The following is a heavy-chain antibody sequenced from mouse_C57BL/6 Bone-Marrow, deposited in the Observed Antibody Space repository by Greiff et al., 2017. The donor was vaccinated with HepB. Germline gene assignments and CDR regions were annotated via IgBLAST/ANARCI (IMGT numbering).Heavy chain of an antibody. CDR3: ARPAIYYYGSSYPHWYFDV. Sequence: EVKLQQSGPELVKPGASVKISCKASGYTFTDYYMNWVKQSHGKSLEWIGDINPNNGGTSYNQKFKGKATLTVDKSSSTAYMELRSLTSEDSAVYFCARPAIYYYGSSYPHWYFDVWGTGTTVTVSS. D-gene: IGHD1-1*01. CDR1: GYTFTDYY. J-gene: IGHJ1*03. CDR2: INPNNGGT. V-gene: IGHV1-26*01.